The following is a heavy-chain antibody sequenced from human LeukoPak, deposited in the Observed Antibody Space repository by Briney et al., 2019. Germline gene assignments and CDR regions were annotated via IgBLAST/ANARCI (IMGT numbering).Heavy chain of an antibody. CDR2: IIPIFGTA. Sequence: ASEKVSCKASGGTFSSYAISWVRQAPGHGLEWMGGIIPIFGTANYAQKFQGRVTITADESTSTAYMELSSLRSEDTAVYYCARDHGGYDLPNYYYYGMDVWGKGTTVTVSS. V-gene: IGHV1-69*01. J-gene: IGHJ6*04. D-gene: IGHD5-12*01. CDR3: ARDHGGYDLPNYYYYGMDV. CDR1: GGTFSSYA.